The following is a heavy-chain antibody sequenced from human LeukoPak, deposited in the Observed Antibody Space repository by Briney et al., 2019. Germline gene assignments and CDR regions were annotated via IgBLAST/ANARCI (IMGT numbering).Heavy chain of an antibody. CDR2: INPNSGCT. CDR1: GYTFTGHY. J-gene: IGHJ4*02. Sequence: GASVKVPCKASGYTFTGHYMLWVRQAPGQGLEWIGWINPNSGCTNYAQQFQARVTMTRDTSISPAYMELGRLRSDDPGGVYCASFLIGSCATLDYGAQGTLVSVSS. D-gene: IGHD1-26*01. CDR3: ASFLIGSCATLDY. V-gene: IGHV1-2*02.